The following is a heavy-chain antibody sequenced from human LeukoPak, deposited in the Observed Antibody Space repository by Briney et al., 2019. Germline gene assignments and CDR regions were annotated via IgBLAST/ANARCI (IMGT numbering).Heavy chain of an antibody. J-gene: IGHJ5*02. CDR3: AGLGASGNGYLSWFDP. Sequence: TSETLSLTCTVSGGSISTYYWSWIRQPPGKGLEWVGYIYYSGNANYNPSLKRRVTISVDTSNNQFSLKLSSVTAADTAVYYCAGLGASGNGYLSWFDPWGQGTLVTVSS. CDR1: GGSISTYY. D-gene: IGHD2-21*01. CDR2: IYYSGNA. V-gene: IGHV4-59*01.